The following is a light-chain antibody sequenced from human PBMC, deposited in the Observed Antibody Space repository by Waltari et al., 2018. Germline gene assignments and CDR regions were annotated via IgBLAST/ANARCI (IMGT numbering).Light chain of an antibody. V-gene: IGKV1-39*01. CDR1: QSISSY. J-gene: IGKJ1*01. CDR3: QQSYSTPPT. CDR2: AAS. Sequence: DIQMTQSPSSLSASVGDRVTITCRASQSISSYLNWYQQKPGKAPKVLIYAASSLQSGVPSRCSGSGSGTDFTLTISSLQPEDFATYYCQQSYSTPPTFGQGTKVEVK.